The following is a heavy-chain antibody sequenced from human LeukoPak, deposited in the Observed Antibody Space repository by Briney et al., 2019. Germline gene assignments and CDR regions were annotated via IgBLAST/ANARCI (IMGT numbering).Heavy chain of an antibody. CDR1: GYTFTSYY. V-gene: IGHV1-46*01. Sequence: ASVKVSCKASGYTFTSYYMHWVRQAPGQGLEWMGISIPSGGSTTYAQKFQGRVTMTRDTSTSTVYMELSSLRSEDTAVYYCAGEGSSGYYYFDYWGQGTLVTVSS. CDR3: AGEGSSGYYYFDY. J-gene: IGHJ4*02. CDR2: SIPSGGST. D-gene: IGHD3-22*01.